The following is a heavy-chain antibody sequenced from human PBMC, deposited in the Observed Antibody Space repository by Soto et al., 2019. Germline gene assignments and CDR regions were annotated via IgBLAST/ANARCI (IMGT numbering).Heavy chain of an antibody. Sequence: QVQLVESGGGVVQPGRSLRLSCAASGFTLSSYGMHWVRQAPGKGLEWVAVIWYDGDKKYYADSVKVRFTISRDESKNTVYLHMSSLRGEDTGVYYCARGSAGSESVVVVPAIDFYSFDPWGQGTLVSVSS. V-gene: IGHV3-33*01. CDR3: ARGSAGSESVVVVPAIDFYSFDP. CDR2: IWYDGDKK. D-gene: IGHD2-15*01. CDR1: GFTLSSYG. J-gene: IGHJ5*02.